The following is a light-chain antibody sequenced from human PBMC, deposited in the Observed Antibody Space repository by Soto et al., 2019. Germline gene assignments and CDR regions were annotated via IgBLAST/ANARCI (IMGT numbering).Light chain of an antibody. CDR3: QQYNAWPIT. CDR1: QSVSSA. J-gene: IGKJ5*01. Sequence: VLTQSPASLSVSPGQTATLASRASQSVSSAFGWYQQKPGQAPRLLIYGASTRAAGIPARFRGGGAGADFTLTITSLQSEDFAIYYCQQYNAWPITFGQGTRLEIK. CDR2: GAS. V-gene: IGKV3-15*01.